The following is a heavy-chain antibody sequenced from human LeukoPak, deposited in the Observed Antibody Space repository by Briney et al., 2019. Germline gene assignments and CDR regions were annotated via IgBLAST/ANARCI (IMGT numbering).Heavy chain of an antibody. D-gene: IGHD3-9*01. CDR3: ARDFAGWGYFDL. CDR1: GFTFSRYW. CDR2: ISTGSSTI. Sequence: GGSLRLSCAASGFTFSRYWMSWVRQAPGKGLEWVSHISTGSSTIYYADSVKGRFTISRDNAKNSLYLQMNSLRAEDTAVYYCARDFAGWGYFDLWGRGTQVTVSS. J-gene: IGHJ2*01. V-gene: IGHV3-48*01.